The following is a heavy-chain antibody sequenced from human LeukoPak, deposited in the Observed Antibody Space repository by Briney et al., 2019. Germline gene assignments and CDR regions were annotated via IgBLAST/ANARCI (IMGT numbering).Heavy chain of an antibody. D-gene: IGHD1-26*01. J-gene: IGHJ4*02. CDR2: ISASGSNT. CDR3: AKGASGSHSYSFDY. Sequence: GGSLRLSCAASGFSFSSYGMSWVRQAPGDGLEWVSIISASGSNTIYADSVRGRFTICRDNSKNTLYLQMNSLRAEDTAVYFCAKGASGSHSYSFDYWGQGTLVTVSS. V-gene: IGHV3-23*01. CDR1: GFSFSSYG.